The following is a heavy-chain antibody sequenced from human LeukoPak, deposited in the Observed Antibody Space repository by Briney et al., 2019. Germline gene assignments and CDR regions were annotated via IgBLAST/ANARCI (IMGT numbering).Heavy chain of an antibody. CDR2: ISWDGGST. V-gene: IGHV3-43*01. CDR1: GFTFDDYT. D-gene: IGHD2-21*02. CDR3: AKDNRRTTYCGGDCFFDY. Sequence: PGGSPRLSCAASGFTFDDYTMHWVRQAPGKGLEWVSLISWDGGSTYYADSVKGRFTISRDNSKNSLYLQMNSLRTEDTALYYCAKDNRRTTYCGGDCFFDYWGQGTLVTVSS. J-gene: IGHJ4*02.